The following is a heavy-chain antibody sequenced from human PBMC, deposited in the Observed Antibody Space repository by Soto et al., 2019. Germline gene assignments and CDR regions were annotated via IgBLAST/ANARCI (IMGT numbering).Heavy chain of an antibody. CDR1: GYTFTSYG. V-gene: IGHV1-18*01. CDR3: ASSTVSPGAFDI. CDR2: ISAYNGNT. Sequence: ASVKVSRKASGYTFTSYGISWVRQAPGQGLEWMGWISAYNGNTNYAQKLQGRVTMTTDTSTSTAYMELRSLRSDDTAVYYCASSTVSPGAFDIWGQGTMVTVSS. J-gene: IGHJ3*02. D-gene: IGHD4-17*01.